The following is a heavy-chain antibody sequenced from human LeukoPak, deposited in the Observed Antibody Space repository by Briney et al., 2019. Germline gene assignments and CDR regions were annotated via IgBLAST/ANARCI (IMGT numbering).Heavy chain of an antibody. D-gene: IGHD6-19*01. CDR2: ISSNGGST. CDR1: GFTLSSYA. Sequence: PGGSLRLSCAASGFTLSSYAMHWVRQAPGKGLEYVSAISSNGGSTYYANSVKGRLTISRDNSKNTLYLQRGSLRAEDMAVYYCARVVSLAVAGPLDYWGQGTLVTVSS. CDR3: ARVVSLAVAGPLDY. J-gene: IGHJ4*02. V-gene: IGHV3-64*01.